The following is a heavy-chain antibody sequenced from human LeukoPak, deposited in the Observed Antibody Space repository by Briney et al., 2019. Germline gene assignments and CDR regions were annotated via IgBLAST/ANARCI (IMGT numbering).Heavy chain of an antibody. CDR1: GFSLSTSGVG. J-gene: IGHJ5*02. CDR3: ALIFDYGDHPSLQPFDP. CDR2: IYWDDDK. D-gene: IGHD4-17*01. V-gene: IGHV2-5*02. Sequence: SGPTLVNPTQTLTLTCTFSGFSLSTSGVGVGWIRQPPGKALEWLALIYWDDDKRYSPSLKSRLTITKDTSKNQVVLTMTNMDPVDTATYYCALIFDYGDHPSLQPFDPWGQGTLVTVSS.